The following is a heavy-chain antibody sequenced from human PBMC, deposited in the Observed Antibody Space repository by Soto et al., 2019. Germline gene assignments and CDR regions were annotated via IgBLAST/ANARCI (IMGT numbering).Heavy chain of an antibody. Sequence: QVQLQESGPGLVKPSQTLSLTCTVSGGSISSGGYYWSWIRQHPGKGLEWIGYIYYSGSTYYNPTLKSRVTISVDTSKNQFSLKLSSVTAADTAVYYCARRFRSGSFFDYWGQGTLVTVSS. J-gene: IGHJ4*02. CDR3: ARRFRSGSFFDY. V-gene: IGHV4-31*03. D-gene: IGHD6-19*01. CDR2: IYYSGST. CDR1: GGSISSGGYY.